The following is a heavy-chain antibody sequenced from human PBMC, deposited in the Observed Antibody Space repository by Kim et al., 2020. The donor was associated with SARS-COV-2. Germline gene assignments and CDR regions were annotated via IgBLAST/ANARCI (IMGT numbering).Heavy chain of an antibody. Sequence: GGSLRLSCAASGFTFSSYAMSWVRQAPGKGLEWVSAISGSGGSTYYADSVKGRFTISRDNSKNTLYLQMNSLRAEDTAVYYCAKGYSSSWYLSAVDVWGQGTTVTVSS. CDR2: ISGSGGST. D-gene: IGHD6-13*01. V-gene: IGHV3-23*01. CDR3: AKGYSSSWYLSAVDV. J-gene: IGHJ6*02. CDR1: GFTFSSYA.